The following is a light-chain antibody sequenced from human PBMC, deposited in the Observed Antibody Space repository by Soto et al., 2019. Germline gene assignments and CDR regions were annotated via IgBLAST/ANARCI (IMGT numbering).Light chain of an antibody. V-gene: IGLV2-14*01. CDR2: DVS. CDR3: SSYTSSRTYV. J-gene: IGLJ1*01. CDR1: SSDVGGYNY. Sequence: QSALTQPASVSGSPGQSITISCNGTSSDVGGYNYVSWYQQHPGKAHKLMIYDVSIRPSGVSNRFSGSKSGNTASLTISLLKAEDEADYYCSSYTSSRTYVFGTGTKLTVL.